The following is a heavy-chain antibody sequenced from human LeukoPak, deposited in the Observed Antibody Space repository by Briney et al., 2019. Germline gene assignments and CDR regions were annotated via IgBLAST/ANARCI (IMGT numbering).Heavy chain of an antibody. V-gene: IGHV4-61*01. J-gene: IGHJ5*02. CDR1: GASVSSASY. CDR2: IYNGVNT. CDR3: ARSRAFNSGAFDP. D-gene: IGHD1-26*01. Sequence: PSETLSLTCTVSGASVSSASYWTWIRQPPGKGVEWIAHIYNGVNTNYNPSLKSRVAISVDTSKNQFSLRLNSVTAADTAVYYCARSRAFNSGAFDPWGQGSLVTVSS.